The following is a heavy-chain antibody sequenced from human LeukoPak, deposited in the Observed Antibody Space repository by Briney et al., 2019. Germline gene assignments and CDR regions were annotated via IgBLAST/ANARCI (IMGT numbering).Heavy chain of an antibody. V-gene: IGHV3-30*02. CDR3: AKGHSISAARLLDD. J-gene: IGHJ4*02. Sequence: PGGSLRLSCAASGFTFSIYGMHWVRQAPGKGLEWVAFVRDDGNNKFYADSVKGRFTVSRDNSKNTLYLQMSSLTTEDTGLYFCAKGHSISAARLLDDWGQGTLVTVSS. CDR1: GFTFSIYG. D-gene: IGHD6-6*01. CDR2: VRDDGNNK.